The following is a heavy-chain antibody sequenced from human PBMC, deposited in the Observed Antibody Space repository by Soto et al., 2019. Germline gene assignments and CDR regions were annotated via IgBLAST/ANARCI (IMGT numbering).Heavy chain of an antibody. D-gene: IGHD5-18*01. CDR3: AKDYGPYSYGTYSYFDY. V-gene: IGHV3-30*18. Sequence: PGGSLRLSCAASGFTFSSYGMHWVRQAPGKGLEWVAVISYDGSNKYYADSVKGRFTISRDNSKNTLYLQMNSLRAEDTAVYYCAKDYGPYSYGTYSYFDYWGQGTLVTVSS. CDR2: ISYDGSNK. CDR1: GFTFSSYG. J-gene: IGHJ4*02.